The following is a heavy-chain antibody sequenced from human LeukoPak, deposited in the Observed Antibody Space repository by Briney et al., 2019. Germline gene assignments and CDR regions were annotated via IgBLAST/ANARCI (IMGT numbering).Heavy chain of an antibody. CDR3: TRDLNPYNWNIPHNYY. CDR2: IIPILGIA. V-gene: IGHV1-69*04. CDR1: GGTFSSYA. Sequence: SVKVSCKASGGTFSSYAISWVRQAPGQGLEWMGRIIPILGIANYAQKFQGRVTITADKSTSTAYMELSSLRSEDTAVYYCTRDLNPYNWNIPHNYYWGQGTLVTVSS. D-gene: IGHD1-20*01. J-gene: IGHJ4*02.